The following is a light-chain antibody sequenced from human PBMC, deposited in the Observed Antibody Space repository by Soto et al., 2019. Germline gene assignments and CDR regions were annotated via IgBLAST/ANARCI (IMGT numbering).Light chain of an antibody. CDR2: DDS. J-gene: IGLJ1*01. Sequence: SYELTQPPSVSVAPGQTARITCGGTNIGSKSVHWYQQKPGQAPVLVVYDDSDRPSGIPERFSGSNSGNTATLTISRVEAGDEADYYCQVWDSSTVCVFGTGTKLTVL. V-gene: IGLV3-21*02. CDR3: QVWDSSTVCV. CDR1: NIGSKS.